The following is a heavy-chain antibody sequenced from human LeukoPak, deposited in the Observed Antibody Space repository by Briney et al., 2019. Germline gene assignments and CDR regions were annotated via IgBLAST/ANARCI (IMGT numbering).Heavy chain of an antibody. CDR1: GFTFDDYA. V-gene: IGHV3-9*01. J-gene: IGHJ4*02. CDR3: ARDPYYDFWSGYYNASDRSQYYFDY. D-gene: IGHD3-3*01. CDR2: ISWNSGSI. Sequence: PGGSLRLSCAASGFTFDDYAMHWVRQAPGKGLEWVSGISWNSGSIGYADSVKGRFTISRDNAKNSLYLQMNSLRAEDTAVYYCARDPYYDFWSGYYNASDRSQYYFDYWGQGTLVTVSS.